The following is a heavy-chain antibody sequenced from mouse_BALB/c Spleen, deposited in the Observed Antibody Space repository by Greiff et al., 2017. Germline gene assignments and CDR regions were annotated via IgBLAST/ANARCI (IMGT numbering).Heavy chain of an antibody. CDR1: GYTFTDYA. V-gene: IGHV1S137*01. CDR3: ARGGGNYGNPRSFFDV. CDR2: ISTYYGDA. J-gene: IGHJ1*01. Sequence: VKLQQSGAELVRPGVSVKISCKGSGYTFTDYAMHWVKQSHAKSLEWIGVISTYYGDASYNQKFKGKATMTVDKSSSTAYMELARLTSEDSAIYYCARGGGNYGNPRSFFDVWGAGTTVTVCS. D-gene: IGHD2-1*01.